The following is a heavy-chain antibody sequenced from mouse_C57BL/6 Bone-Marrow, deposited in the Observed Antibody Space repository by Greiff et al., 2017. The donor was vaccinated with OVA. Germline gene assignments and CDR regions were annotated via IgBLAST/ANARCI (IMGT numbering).Heavy chain of an antibody. CDR1: GFTFSDYY. Sequence: EVKLVESGGGLVQPGGSLKLSCAASGFTFSDYYMYWVRQTPEKRLEWVAYISNGGGSTYYPDTVKGRFIISRDNAKNTLYLQMSSLKSEDTAMYYCAKQGYYGSSHWYFDVWGTGTTVTVSS. V-gene: IGHV5-12*01. D-gene: IGHD1-1*01. CDR3: AKQGYYGSSHWYFDV. CDR2: ISNGGGST. J-gene: IGHJ1*03.